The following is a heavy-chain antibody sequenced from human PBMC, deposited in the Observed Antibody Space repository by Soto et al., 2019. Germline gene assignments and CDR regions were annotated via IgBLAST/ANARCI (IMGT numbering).Heavy chain of an antibody. CDR3: AKGKGLTVSSRNY. J-gene: IGHJ4*02. D-gene: IGHD2-8*01. Sequence: EVQLLESGGGLVQPGGSLRLSCAASGFTFSSYAMSWVRQAPGMGLEWVSGIIGSGASTYYADSVKGRFTISRDNSKNTLFLQMNSLRAEDTAVYYCAKGKGLTVSSRNYWGQGTLVTVSS. V-gene: IGHV3-23*01. CDR1: GFTFSSYA. CDR2: IIGSGAST.